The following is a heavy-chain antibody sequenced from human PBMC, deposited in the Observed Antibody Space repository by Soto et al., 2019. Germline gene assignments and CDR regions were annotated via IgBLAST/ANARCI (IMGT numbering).Heavy chain of an antibody. V-gene: IGHV3-21*01. Sequence: PGGSLRLSCAASGFTFSSYSMNWVRQAPGKGLEWVSSISSSSSYIYYADSVKGRFTISRDNAKNSLYLQMNSLRAEDTAVYYCAVGITIFGVVSCWGQGTRVTVSS. D-gene: IGHD3-3*01. J-gene: IGHJ4*02. CDR3: AVGITIFGVVSC. CDR1: GFTFSSYS. CDR2: ISSSSSYI.